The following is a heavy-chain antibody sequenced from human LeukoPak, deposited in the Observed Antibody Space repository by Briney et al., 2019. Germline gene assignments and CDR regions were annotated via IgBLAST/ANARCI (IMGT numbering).Heavy chain of an antibody. V-gene: IGHV3-11*01. CDR2: ITNSGTTI. CDR3: TTDNPPYYDFWSGYSKINWFDP. CDR1: GFTFTDYY. Sequence: PGGSLRLSCAASGFTFTDYYMSWIRQAPGKGLEWVSYITNSGTTIYYADSVKGRFTISRDNAKNSLYLQMNSLRAEDTAVYYCTTDNPPYYDFWSGYSKINWFDPWGQGTLVTVSS. J-gene: IGHJ5*02. D-gene: IGHD3-3*01.